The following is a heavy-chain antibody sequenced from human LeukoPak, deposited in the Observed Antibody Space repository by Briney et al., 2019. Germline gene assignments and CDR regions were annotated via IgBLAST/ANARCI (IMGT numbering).Heavy chain of an antibody. Sequence: SETLSLTCTVSGGSISSYYWSWLRQPAGKGLEWIGRIYTSGSTNYNPSLRSRVTMSVDTSKNQFSLKLSSVTAADTAVYYCARHTQSHTAPFDYWGQGTLVTVSS. V-gene: IGHV4-4*07. CDR2: IYTSGST. D-gene: IGHD5-18*01. CDR1: GGSISSYY. J-gene: IGHJ4*02. CDR3: ARHTQSHTAPFDY.